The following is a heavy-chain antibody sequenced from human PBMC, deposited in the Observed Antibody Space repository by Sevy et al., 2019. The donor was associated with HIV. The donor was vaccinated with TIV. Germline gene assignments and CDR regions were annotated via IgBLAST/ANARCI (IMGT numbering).Heavy chain of an antibody. CDR1: GFTFSSYA. CDR3: YYPPEYGHSSYFDY. J-gene: IGHJ4*02. Sequence: GGCLRLSCAASGFTFSSYAMHWVRQAPGKGLEWVAVISYDGSNKYYADSVKGRFTISRDNSKNTLYLQMNSLRAEDTAVYYCYYPPEYGHSSYFDYWGQGTLVTVSS. D-gene: IGHD4-17*01. V-gene: IGHV3-30-3*01. CDR2: ISYDGSNK.